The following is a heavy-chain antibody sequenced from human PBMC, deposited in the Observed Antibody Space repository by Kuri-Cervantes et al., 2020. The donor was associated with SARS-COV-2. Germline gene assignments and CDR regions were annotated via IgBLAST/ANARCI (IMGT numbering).Heavy chain of an antibody. CDR2: ISSSGSTI. CDR3: AREVVVVENWFDP. J-gene: IGHJ5*02. Sequence: LSLTCAASGFTFSDYYMSWIRQAPGKGLEWVSYISSSGSTIYYADSVKGRFTISRDNAKNSLYLQMNSLRAEDTAVYYCAREVVVVENWFDPWGQGTLVTVSS. V-gene: IGHV3-11*04. CDR1: GFTFSDYY. D-gene: IGHD3-22*01.